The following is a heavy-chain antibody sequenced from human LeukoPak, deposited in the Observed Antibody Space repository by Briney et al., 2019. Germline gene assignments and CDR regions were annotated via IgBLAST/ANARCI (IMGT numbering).Heavy chain of an antibody. V-gene: IGHV1-69*05. D-gene: IGHD6-13*01. CDR3: ARSRVSYYYYMDV. CDR2: IIPIFGTA. CDR1: GGTFSSYA. Sequence: ASVKVSCKASGGTFSSYAISWVRQAPGQGLEWMGGIIPIFGTANYAQKFQGRVTITTDESTSTAYMELSSLRSEDTAVYYCARSRVSYYYYMDVWGQGTMVTVSS. J-gene: IGHJ6*03.